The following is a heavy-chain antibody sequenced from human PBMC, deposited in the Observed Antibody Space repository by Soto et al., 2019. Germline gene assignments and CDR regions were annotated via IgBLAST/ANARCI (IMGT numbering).Heavy chain of an antibody. CDR1: GGTFSSYA. J-gene: IGHJ6*02. CDR3: ARGLPTVVTPQYYGMDV. D-gene: IGHD4-17*01. V-gene: IGHV1-69*13. Sequence: ASVKVSCKGSGGTFSSYAVSWVRQAPGQGLEWMGGIIPIFGTANYAQKFQGRVTITADESTSTAYMELSSLRSEDTAVYYCARGLPTVVTPQYYGMDVWGQGTTVTVSS. CDR2: IIPIFGTA.